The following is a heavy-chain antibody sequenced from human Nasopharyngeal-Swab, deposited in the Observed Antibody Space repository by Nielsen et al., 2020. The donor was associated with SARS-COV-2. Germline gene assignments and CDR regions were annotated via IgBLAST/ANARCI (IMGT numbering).Heavy chain of an antibody. V-gene: IGHV3-30-3*01. CDR2: ISYDGSNK. J-gene: IGHJ6*04. Sequence: VCQAPGKGLEWVAVISYDGSNKYYADSVKGRFTISRDNSKNTLYLQMNSLRAEDTAVYYCARGDISAVWGKGTTVTVSS. D-gene: IGHD2-15*01. CDR3: ARGDISAV.